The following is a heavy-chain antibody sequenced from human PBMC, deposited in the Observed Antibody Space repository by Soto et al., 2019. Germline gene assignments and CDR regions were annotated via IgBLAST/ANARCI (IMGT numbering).Heavy chain of an antibody. D-gene: IGHD6-13*01. CDR1: GYTFTSYA. CDR3: ARDVRIARYSSSSSFDP. Sequence: ASVKVSCKASGYTFTSYAMHWVRQAPGQRLEWMGWINAGNGNTKYSQKFQGRVTITRDTSASTAYMELSSLRSEDTAVYYCARDVRIARYSSSSSFDPWGQGTLVTVSS. CDR2: INAGNGNT. J-gene: IGHJ5*02. V-gene: IGHV1-3*01.